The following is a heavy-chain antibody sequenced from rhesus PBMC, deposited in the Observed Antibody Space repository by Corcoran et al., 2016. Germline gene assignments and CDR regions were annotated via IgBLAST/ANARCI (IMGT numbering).Heavy chain of an antibody. V-gene: IGHV1-198*02. CDR2: IIPLVGIK. Sequence: QVQLVQSGAEVKKPGASVKVSCKASGFTFGSYAISWVRQAPGQGLEWMGVIIPLVGIKNYAEKFQGRVTITADTSTSTAYMELSSLRSEDTAVYYSALECTGSGCYAAFDYWGQGVLVTVSS. CDR1: GFTFGSYA. D-gene: IGHD2-21*01. CDR3: ALECTGSGCYAAFDY. J-gene: IGHJ4*01.